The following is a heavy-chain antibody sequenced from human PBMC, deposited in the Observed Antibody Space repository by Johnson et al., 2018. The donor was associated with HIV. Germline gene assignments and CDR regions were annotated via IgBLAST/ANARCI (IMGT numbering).Heavy chain of an antibody. CDR2: IYSGGST. CDR1: GFTVSSNY. D-gene: IGHD5-18*01. CDR3: AKDLRGYSYGLGAFDI. J-gene: IGHJ3*02. V-gene: IGHV3-66*01. Sequence: VQVVESGGGLIHPGGSLRLSCVASGFTVSSNYMSWVRQAPGKGLEWVSVIYSGGSTYYADSVKGRFTMSRDNSKNTLYLQMNSLRAEDTAVYYCAKDLRGYSYGLGAFDIWGQGTMVTVSS.